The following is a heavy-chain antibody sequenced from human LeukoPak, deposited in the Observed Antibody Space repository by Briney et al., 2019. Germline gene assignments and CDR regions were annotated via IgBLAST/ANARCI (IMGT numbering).Heavy chain of an antibody. D-gene: IGHD6-13*01. CDR1: GGSISSYC. Sequence: SETLSLTCTVSGGSISSYCWSWIRQPPGKGLEWIGHIYYSGSTNYNPSLKSRVTISVDTSKNQFSLKLSSVTAADTAVYYCARVTRQQLDYYYYMDVWGKGTTVTISS. J-gene: IGHJ6*03. CDR3: ARVTRQQLDYYYYMDV. CDR2: IYYSGST. V-gene: IGHV4-59*01.